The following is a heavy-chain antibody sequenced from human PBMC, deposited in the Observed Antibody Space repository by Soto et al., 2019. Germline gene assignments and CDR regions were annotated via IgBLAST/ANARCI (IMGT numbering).Heavy chain of an antibody. CDR1: GFTFSNAW. D-gene: IGHD4-17*01. Sequence: EVQLVESGGGLVKPGGSHRLSSAASGFTFSNAWMSWVRQAPGKGLEWVGRIKRNTDGGTTDYAAPVQGRFTISRDDSKNTLYLQMDSLKIEDTAVYYCTTGMTTVTAGFDYWGQGTLVTVSS. J-gene: IGHJ4*02. CDR2: IKRNTDGGTT. V-gene: IGHV3-15*01. CDR3: TTGMTTVTAGFDY.